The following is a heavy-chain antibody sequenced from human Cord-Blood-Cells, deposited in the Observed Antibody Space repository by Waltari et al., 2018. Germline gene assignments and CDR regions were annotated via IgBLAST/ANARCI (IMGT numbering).Heavy chain of an antibody. CDR3: ARDQSYGDYYYYGMDV. CDR2: IDTGGST. D-gene: IGHD4-17*01. CDR1: GFTVSSNY. Sequence: EVQLVETGGGLIQPGGSLRLSCDASGFTVSSNYMRWVRQAPGKGLAWVSIIDTGGSTYYADSMKGRFTISRDNSKTTLYLQMNSLRAEDTAVYYCARDQSYGDYYYYGMDVWGQGTTVTVSS. J-gene: IGHJ6*02. V-gene: IGHV3-53*02.